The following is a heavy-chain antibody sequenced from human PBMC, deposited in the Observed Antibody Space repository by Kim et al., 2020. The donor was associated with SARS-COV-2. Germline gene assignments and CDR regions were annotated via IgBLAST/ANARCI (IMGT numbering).Heavy chain of an antibody. J-gene: IGHJ4*02. CDR2: IYPDGRT. CDR3: AKEPEYDSLGYYDY. D-gene: IGHD3-22*01. V-gene: IGHV3-66*01. Sequence: GGSLRLSCAASGVTVSGLYMSWVRQAPGKGLQWVSVIYPDGRTYYPDSVKGRFTISRDNSKNTLYLEMNGLRAEDTAVYYCAKEPEYDSLGYYDYWGQGTLVTVSS. CDR1: GVTVSGLY.